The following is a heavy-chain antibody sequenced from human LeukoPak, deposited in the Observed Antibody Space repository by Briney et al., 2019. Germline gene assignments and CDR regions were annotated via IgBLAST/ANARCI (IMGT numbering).Heavy chain of an antibody. D-gene: IGHD2-15*01. CDR1: GYTFTGYY. CDR3: ARPDCSGGSCSEDAFDI. V-gene: IGHV1-2*06. CDR2: INPNSGGT. J-gene: IGHJ3*02. Sequence: ASVKVSCKASGYTFTGYYMHWVRQAPGQGLEWMGRINPNSGGTNYAQKFQGRVTMTRDTSISTAYMELSRLRSDDTAVYYCARPDCSGGSCSEDAFDIWGQGTMVTVSS.